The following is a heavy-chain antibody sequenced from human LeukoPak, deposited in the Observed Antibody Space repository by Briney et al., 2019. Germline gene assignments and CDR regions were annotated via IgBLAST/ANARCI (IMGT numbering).Heavy chain of an antibody. CDR3: ARLDCSSTDCYTLGDAFDI. V-gene: IGHV4-39*01. CDR2: IPYIGNT. D-gene: IGHD2-2*02. CDR1: GGSISSRSYY. Sequence: PSETLSLTCTVSGGSISSRSYYWGWIRQPPGKGLEWIGSIPYIGNTYYNPSPKSRVAISVDTSKNQFSLKLRSVTAADMAVYYCARLDCSSTDCYTLGDAFDIWGQGTMVTVPS. J-gene: IGHJ3*02.